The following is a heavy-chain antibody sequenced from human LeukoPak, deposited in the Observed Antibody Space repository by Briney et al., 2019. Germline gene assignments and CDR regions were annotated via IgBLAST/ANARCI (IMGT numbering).Heavy chain of an antibody. V-gene: IGHV1-3*01. CDR1: GYTFTTYA. D-gene: IGHD6-19*01. Sequence: GASVKVSCTASGYTFTTYAMHWVRQAPGQRLEWMGWINAGNGNTKYSQKFQGRVTITRDTSASTAYMELSSLRSEDTAVYYCARVVGSGWYNPPDYWGQGTLVTVSS. J-gene: IGHJ4*02. CDR3: ARVVGSGWYNPPDY. CDR2: INAGNGNT.